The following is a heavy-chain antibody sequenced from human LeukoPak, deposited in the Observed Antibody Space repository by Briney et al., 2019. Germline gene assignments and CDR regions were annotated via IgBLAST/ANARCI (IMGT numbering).Heavy chain of an antibody. V-gene: IGHV4-39*07. D-gene: IGHD1-14*01. CDR1: GDSISSSSYY. Sequence: SETLSLTCTVSGDSISSSSYYWGWIRQPPGKGLEWIGIIYYSGVTYYNPSLKSRVTMSIDPPQFSLNLSSVTAADTAVYYCARAPGGNPTTHYFDYWGQGTLVTVSS. CDR3: ARAPGGNPTTHYFDY. J-gene: IGHJ4*02. CDR2: IYYSGVT.